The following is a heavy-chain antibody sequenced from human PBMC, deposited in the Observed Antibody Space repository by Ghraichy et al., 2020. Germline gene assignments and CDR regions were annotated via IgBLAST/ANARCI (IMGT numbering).Heavy chain of an antibody. V-gene: IGHV3-23*01. Sequence: GESLNISCAASGFTYSTHAMSWVRLAPGKGLEWVSAISGSGSHTYSAPSVKGRFTISRDNSKNTLFLQMNSMRTEDSAIYYCAKVMTLGHYDFSSGPRRYAMDVWGQGTTVTVSS. CDR2: ISGSGSHT. J-gene: IGHJ6*02. CDR3: AKVMTLGHYDFSSGPRRYAMDV. D-gene: IGHD3-3*01. CDR1: GFTYSTHA.